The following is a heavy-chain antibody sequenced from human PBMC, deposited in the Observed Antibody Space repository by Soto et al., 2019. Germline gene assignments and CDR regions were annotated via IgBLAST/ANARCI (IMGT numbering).Heavy chain of an antibody. CDR2: INPSGGST. CDR1: GYTFTSYY. D-gene: IGHD2-15*01. J-gene: IGHJ5*02. Sequence: ASVKVSCKASGYTFTSYYMHWVRQAPGQGLEWMGIINPSGGSTSYAQKFQGRVTITADESTSTAYMELSSLRSEDTAVYYCARYCSGGSCYSYWFDPWGQGTLVTVSS. V-gene: IGHV1-46*01. CDR3: ARYCSGGSCYSYWFDP.